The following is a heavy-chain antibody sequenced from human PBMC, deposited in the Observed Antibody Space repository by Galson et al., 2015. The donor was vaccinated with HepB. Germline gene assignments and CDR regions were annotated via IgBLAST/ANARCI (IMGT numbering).Heavy chain of an antibody. CDR2: IYSGGST. J-gene: IGHJ4*02. CDR1: GFAVSTNY. Sequence: SLRLSCAASGFAVSTNYMNWVRQAPGKGLEWVSGIYSGGSTYYADSVKGRFTISRDNSKNTLYLEMNSLRAEDTAVYYCARDRRSGVFDYWGQGTLVTVSS. V-gene: IGHV3-66*01. CDR3: ARDRRSGVFDY. D-gene: IGHD7-27*01.